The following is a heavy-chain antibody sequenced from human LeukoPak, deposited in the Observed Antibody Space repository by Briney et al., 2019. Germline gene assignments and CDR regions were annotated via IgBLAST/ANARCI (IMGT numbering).Heavy chain of an antibody. V-gene: IGHV3-30*18. Sequence: GRSLRLSCAASGFTFSSYGMHWVRQAPGKGLEWVAVISYDGSNKYHADSVKGRFTISRDNSKNTLYLQMNSLRAEDTAVYYCAKKGGGAAAGYYYYYGMDVWGQGTTVTVSS. CDR1: GFTFSSYG. J-gene: IGHJ6*02. CDR2: ISYDGSNK. D-gene: IGHD6-13*01. CDR3: AKKGGGAAAGYYYYYGMDV.